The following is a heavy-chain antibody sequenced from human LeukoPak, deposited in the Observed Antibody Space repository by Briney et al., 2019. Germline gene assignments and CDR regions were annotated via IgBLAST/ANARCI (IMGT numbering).Heavy chain of an antibody. V-gene: IGHV3-23*01. CDR2: ISGSGGST. D-gene: IGHD3-10*01. CDR1: GFTFSSYA. J-gene: IGHJ6*03. Sequence: GGSLRLSCAASGFTFSSYAMSRVRQAPGKGLEWVSAISGSGGSTYYADSVKGRFTISRDNSKNTLYLQMNSLRAEDTAVYYCAKGEWFNYYYYYYMDVWGKGTTVTVSS. CDR3: AKGEWFNYYYYYYMDV.